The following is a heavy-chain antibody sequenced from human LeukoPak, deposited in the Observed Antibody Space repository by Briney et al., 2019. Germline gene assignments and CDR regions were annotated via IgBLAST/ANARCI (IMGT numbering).Heavy chain of an antibody. CDR2: TYYRSKWYN. V-gene: IGHV6-1*01. D-gene: IGHD6-19*01. CDR3: ARSPSAVAGLNWFDP. Sequence: TSQTLSLTCAISGDIVSSNSAAWNWIRQSPSRGLEWLGRTYYRSKWYNDYAVSVKSRITINPDTSKNQFSLQLNSVTPEDTAVYYCARSPSAVAGLNWFDPWGQGTLVTVSS. CDR1: GDIVSSNSAA. J-gene: IGHJ5*02.